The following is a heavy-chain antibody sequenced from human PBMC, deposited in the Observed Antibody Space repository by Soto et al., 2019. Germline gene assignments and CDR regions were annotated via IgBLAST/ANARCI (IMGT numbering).Heavy chain of an antibody. CDR3: AREGSFGIAAAGTYNWFDP. Sequence: GASVKVSCKACGYTFTGYYMHWVRQAPGQGLEWMGWINPNSGGTNYAQKFQGWVTMTRDTSISTAYMELSRLRSDDTAVYYCAREGSFGIAAAGTYNWFDPWGQGTLVTVSS. V-gene: IGHV1-2*04. CDR1: GYTFTGYY. J-gene: IGHJ5*02. CDR2: INPNSGGT. D-gene: IGHD6-13*01.